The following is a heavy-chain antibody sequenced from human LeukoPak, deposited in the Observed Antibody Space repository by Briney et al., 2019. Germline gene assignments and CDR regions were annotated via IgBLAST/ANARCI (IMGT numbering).Heavy chain of an antibody. V-gene: IGHV3-21*01. J-gene: IGHJ3*02. D-gene: IGHD3-22*01. CDR3: ARDKSVAYYYDSSGYDAFDI. Sequence: GGSLRLSCAGSGFTFSSYSMNWVRPAPGKGLEWVSSISSSSSYIYYTDSVKGRITISRDNAKNSLYLQMNGLRAEDTAVYYCARDKSVAYYYDSSGYDAFDIWGQGTMVTVSS. CDR1: GFTFSSYS. CDR2: ISSSSSYI.